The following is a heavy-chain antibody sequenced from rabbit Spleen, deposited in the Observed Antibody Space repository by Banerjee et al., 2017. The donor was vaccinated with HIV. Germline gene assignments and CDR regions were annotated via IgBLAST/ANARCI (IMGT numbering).Heavy chain of an antibody. CDR3: ARDTSSSFSSYGMDL. CDR1: GVSFSSSSY. V-gene: IGHV1S40*01. D-gene: IGHD1-1*01. CDR2: IDSGSSGFT. Sequence: QSLEESGGDLVKPGASLTLTCTASGVSFSSSSYMCWVRQAPGKGLEWIACIDSGSSGFTYFATWAKGRFTISKTSSTTVTLQMTRLTAADTATYFCARDTSSSFSSYGMDLWGPGTLGTVS. J-gene: IGHJ6*01.